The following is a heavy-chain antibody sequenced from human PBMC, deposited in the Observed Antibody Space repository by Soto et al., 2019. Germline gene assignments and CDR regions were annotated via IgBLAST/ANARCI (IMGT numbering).Heavy chain of an antibody. CDR1: GGSFSGYY. V-gene: IGHV4-34*01. D-gene: IGHD5-18*01. CDR2: INHSGST. CDR3: ASRPIRGYSYGYRDY. Sequence: SETLSLTCAVYGGSFSGYYWSWIRQPPGKGLEWIGEINHSGSTNYNPSLKSRVTISVDTSKNQFSLKLSSVTAADTAVYYCASRPIRGYSYGYRDYWGQGTLVTVSS. J-gene: IGHJ4*02.